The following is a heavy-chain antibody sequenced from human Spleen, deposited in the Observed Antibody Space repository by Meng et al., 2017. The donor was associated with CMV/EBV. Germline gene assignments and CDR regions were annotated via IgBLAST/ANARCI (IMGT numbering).Heavy chain of an antibody. CDR1: GFTFSSYN. CDR3: ARDSQTGNYGFSDY. Sequence: GGSLRLSCAASGFTFSSYNMNWVRQAPGKGLEWVSSISFSSSYIYYADSVKGRFTISRDNAKNSLYLQMNSLRAEDTAVYYCARDSQTGNYGFSDYWGQGTLVTVSS. J-gene: IGHJ4*02. D-gene: IGHD1-7*01. V-gene: IGHV3-21*01. CDR2: ISFSSSYI.